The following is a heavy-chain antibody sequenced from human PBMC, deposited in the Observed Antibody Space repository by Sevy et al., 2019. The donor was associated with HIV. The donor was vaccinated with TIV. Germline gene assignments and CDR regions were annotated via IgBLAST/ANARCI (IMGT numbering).Heavy chain of an antibody. CDR1: GYSVSDLS. J-gene: IGHJ3*02. V-gene: IGHV1-24*01. CDR3: ATSPDYYDSSRDAFDI. CDR2: YDPEDGET. D-gene: IGHD3-22*01. Sequence: ASVKVSCKVSGYSVSDLSRHWVRQAPGKGLEWMGGYDPEDGETIYAQKFQGRVTMTEDTSTDTAYMDLSSLRSEDTAVYYCATSPDYYDSSRDAFDIWGQGTMVTVSS.